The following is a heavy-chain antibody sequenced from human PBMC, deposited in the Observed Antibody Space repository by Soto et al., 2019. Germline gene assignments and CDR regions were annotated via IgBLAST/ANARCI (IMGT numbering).Heavy chain of an antibody. Sequence: SETLSLTCTVSGGSISSSNYFWGWIRQPPGKGLEWIGSIYYSGNTYYKPSLKSRVTMSVDTSKNQFSLKLTSVTVADTAVYYCARVRFNARLGAWHYFDYWGQGTLVTVSS. V-gene: IGHV4-39*01. CDR1: GGSISSSNYF. CDR2: IYYSGNT. CDR3: ARVRFNARLGAWHYFDY. D-gene: IGHD2-21*02. J-gene: IGHJ4*02.